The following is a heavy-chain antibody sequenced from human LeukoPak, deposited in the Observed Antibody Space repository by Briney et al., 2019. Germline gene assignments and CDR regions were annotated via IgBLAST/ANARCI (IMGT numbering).Heavy chain of an antibody. D-gene: IGHD2-8*02. CDR3: ASGAGSAA. V-gene: IGHV3-11*01. CDR1: GFTFRDYY. Sequence: PGGSLRLSCAASGFTFRDYYMSWFRQAPGKGLEWVSYITTDGSTIHYADSVKGRFTISRDNARNSLFLQMNSLSAEDTAVYYCASGAGSAAWAQGPLVTVS. CDR2: ITTDGSTI. J-gene: IGHJ5*02.